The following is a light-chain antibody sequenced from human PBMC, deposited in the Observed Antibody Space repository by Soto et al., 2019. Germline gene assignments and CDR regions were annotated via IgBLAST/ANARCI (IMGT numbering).Light chain of an antibody. CDR2: GTS. J-gene: IGKJ1*01. CDR1: QSVSSSY. CDR3: QQYGSSSYT. V-gene: IGKV3-20*01. Sequence: EVVLTQSPGTLSLSPGERATLSCRASQSVSSSYLAWYQQKPGQAARLLIYGTSSRATGIPDRFSGSGSGTDFNLTICRLEPEDFAVYYCQQYGSSSYTFGQGTKVEIK.